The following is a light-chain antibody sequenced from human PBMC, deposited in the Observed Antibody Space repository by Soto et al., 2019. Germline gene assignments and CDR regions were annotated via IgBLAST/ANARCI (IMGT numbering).Light chain of an antibody. CDR2: GAS. V-gene: IGKV3-15*01. J-gene: IGKJ5*01. CDR1: QRVSSN. CDR3: QQYNNWPPYT. Sequence: EIVMTQSPVTLSVSPGERATLSCRASQRVSSNVAWYQQKPGQAPRLLIYGASTRATGIPARFSGSGSETEFTLTISSLQSEDFAVYYCQQYNNWPPYTFGQGTRLEIK.